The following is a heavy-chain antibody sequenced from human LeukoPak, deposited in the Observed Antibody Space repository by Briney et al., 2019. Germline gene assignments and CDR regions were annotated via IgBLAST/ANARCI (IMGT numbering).Heavy chain of an antibody. V-gene: IGHV3-23*01. CDR3: ARGGSPFY. CDR1: GFAFGTCA. Sequence: GGSLRLSCAASGFAFGTCAMSWVRQAPGKGLEWVSGISASGGSPYYTDSVKGRFTVSRDNSKNTLYLQMNSLRAEDTAVYYCARGGSPFYWGQGTLVTVSS. CDR2: ISASGGSP. J-gene: IGHJ4*02. D-gene: IGHD3-10*01.